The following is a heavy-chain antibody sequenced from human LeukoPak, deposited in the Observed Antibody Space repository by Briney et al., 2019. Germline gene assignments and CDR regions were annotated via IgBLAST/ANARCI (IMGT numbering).Heavy chain of an antibody. D-gene: IGHD6-19*01. CDR2: RKQDGREK. V-gene: IGHV3-7*01. Sequence: GGSLRLSCVASGFIFSNYWMSWVRQVPGKGLEWVASRKQDGREKYLVDSVKGRFTISKDNAKNTLYLQMNSLRAEDTAVYYCARTTGYSSGFNWFDPWGQGTLVTVSS. J-gene: IGHJ5*02. CDR1: GFIFSNYW. CDR3: ARTTGYSSGFNWFDP.